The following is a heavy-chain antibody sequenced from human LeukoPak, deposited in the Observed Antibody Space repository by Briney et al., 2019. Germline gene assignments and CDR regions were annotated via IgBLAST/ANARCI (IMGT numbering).Heavy chain of an antibody. V-gene: IGHV4-4*07. CDR1: GGSISSYY. CDR2: IYTSGST. J-gene: IGHJ5*02. D-gene: IGHD6-6*01. CDR3: ARGSRIAARQNEGWFDP. Sequence: SGTLSLTCTVSGGSISSYYWSWIRRPAGKGLEWIGRIYTSGSTNYNPSLKSRVTMSVDTSKNQFSLKLSSVTAADTAVYYCARGSRIAARQNEGWFDPWGQGTLVTVSS.